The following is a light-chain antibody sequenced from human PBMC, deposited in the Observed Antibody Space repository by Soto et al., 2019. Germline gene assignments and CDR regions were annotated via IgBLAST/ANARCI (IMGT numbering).Light chain of an antibody. CDR2: DAS. Sequence: DIQMTQSPSTLSASVGDRVTITCRASQSISSWLAWYHQKPGKAPKLLIYDASSLESGVPSRFSGSGSGTDFTLTISSLQPEDFATYYCQQANSFPYTFGQGTKVDI. CDR1: QSISSW. CDR3: QQANSFPYT. V-gene: IGKV1-5*01. J-gene: IGKJ2*01.